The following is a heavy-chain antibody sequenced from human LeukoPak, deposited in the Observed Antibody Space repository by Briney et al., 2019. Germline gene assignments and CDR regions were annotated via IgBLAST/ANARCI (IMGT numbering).Heavy chain of an antibody. D-gene: IGHD4-11*01. V-gene: IGHV3-30*04. J-gene: IGHJ4*02. CDR1: GFTFSSYS. CDR2: ISNDGTNK. CDR3: ARDGFYSNYVLDY. Sequence: GGSLRLSCAASGFTFSSYSTHWVRQAPGKGLEWVAIISNDGTNKYYADSVKGRFTISRDNSKNTLYLQMNSLRAEDTAVYYCARDGFYSNYVLDYWGQGTLVTVSS.